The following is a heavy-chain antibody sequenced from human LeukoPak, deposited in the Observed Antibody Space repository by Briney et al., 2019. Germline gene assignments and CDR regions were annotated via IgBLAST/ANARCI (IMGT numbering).Heavy chain of an antibody. D-gene: IGHD1-26*01. J-gene: IGHJ6*01. V-gene: IGHV3-23*01. CDR2: ISGSGDNT. CDR1: GFTVSSNY. CDR3: AKMKGHPLPKYYMDV. Sequence: GGSLRLSCAASGFTVSSNYMSWVRRTPGKGLEWVSGISGSGDNTLYVDSVKGRFTISRDNSKNTLYLEMNSLRAEDTAIYYCAKMKGHPLPKYYMDVWGQGTTVTVSS.